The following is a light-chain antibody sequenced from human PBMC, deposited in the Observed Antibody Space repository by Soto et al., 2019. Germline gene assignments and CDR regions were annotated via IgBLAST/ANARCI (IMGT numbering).Light chain of an antibody. V-gene: IGKV3-20*01. CDR3: HYGNSPPWT. J-gene: IGKJ1*01. CDR2: GAY. Sequence: IALTQSPGTLSLSPGERATLSCRASQSVSSYSLAWYQQKPGQAPRLLIGGAYSRATGITDRFSGSGSGTDFTLTIHRLEPEDFAVYYCHYGNSPPWTFGQGTQVDIK. CDR1: QSVSSYS.